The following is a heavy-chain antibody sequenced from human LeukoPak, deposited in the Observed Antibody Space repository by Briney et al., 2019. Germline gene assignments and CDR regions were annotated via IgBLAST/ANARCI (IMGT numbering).Heavy chain of an antibody. CDR3: ARGSGWNLYYYYYYMDV. CDR2: IYYSGST. J-gene: IGHJ6*03. Sequence: PSETLSLTCTVSGGSISSSNYYWGWIRQPPGKGLEWIGSIYYSGSTYYSPSLKSRVTISVDTSKNQFSLKLSSVTAADTAVYYCARGSGWNLYYYYYYMDVWGKGTTVTVSS. V-gene: IGHV4-39*07. D-gene: IGHD6-19*01. CDR1: GGSISSSNYY.